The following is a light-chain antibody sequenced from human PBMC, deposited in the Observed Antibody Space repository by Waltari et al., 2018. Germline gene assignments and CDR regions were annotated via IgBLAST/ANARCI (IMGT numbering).Light chain of an antibody. V-gene: IGLV2-14*03. J-gene: IGLJ1*01. CDR2: DVN. CDR3: TSFTTTNTYV. Sequence: QSALTQPASVSGSPGQSITVSCTGTSSDVGRYNYVSWYQHHPGKAPKLLIYDVNTRPSGVSDRFSGSKSGNTASLTISGLQAEDEADYYCTSFTTTNTYVFGSGTEVTVL. CDR1: SSDVGRYNY.